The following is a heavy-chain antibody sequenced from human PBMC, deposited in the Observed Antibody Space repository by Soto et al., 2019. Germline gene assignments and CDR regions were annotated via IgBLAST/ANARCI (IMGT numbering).Heavy chain of an antibody. CDR2: ISAYNGNT. J-gene: IGHJ3*02. V-gene: IGHV1-18*01. Sequence: ASVKVSCRASGYSFTSYGISWVRQAPGQGLEWMGWISAYNGNTNYAQKLQGRVTMTTDTSTSTAYMELRSLRSDDTAVYYCARVASSSWYDAFDIRGQGTMVTVSS. CDR1: GYSFTSYG. D-gene: IGHD6-13*01. CDR3: ARVASSSWYDAFDI.